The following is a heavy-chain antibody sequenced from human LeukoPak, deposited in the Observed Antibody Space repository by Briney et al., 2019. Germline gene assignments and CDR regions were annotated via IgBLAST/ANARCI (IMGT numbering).Heavy chain of an antibody. V-gene: IGHV3-7*03. Sequence: GGSLRLSCAASGFTFSSYAMSWVRQAPGKGLEWVANIKEDGSETYYVDSVKGRFTISRDNDKNTLYLQMNSLRAEDTAVYYCEAYGSVWGQGTLVIVSS. D-gene: IGHD3-10*01. CDR3: EAYGSV. CDR2: IKEDGSET. J-gene: IGHJ4*02. CDR1: GFTFSSYA.